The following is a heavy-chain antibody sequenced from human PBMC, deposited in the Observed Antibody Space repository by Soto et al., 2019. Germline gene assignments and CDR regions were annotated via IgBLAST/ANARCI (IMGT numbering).Heavy chain of an antibody. J-gene: IGHJ6*02. CDR2: ISAGGRNT. CDR1: GFTFRNYA. CDR3: AKAPYSHCCFPTYNV. D-gene: IGHD2-21*02. V-gene: IGHV3-23*01. Sequence: VQLLESGGGLVQPGGSLRLSCAASGFTFRNYAMSWVRQAPGKGLEWVSGISAGGRNTYYADSVKGRFTISGDNSKSSLYLQMSSLRAEDTAVYYCAKAPYSHCCFPTYNVCGQGTRVTVSS.